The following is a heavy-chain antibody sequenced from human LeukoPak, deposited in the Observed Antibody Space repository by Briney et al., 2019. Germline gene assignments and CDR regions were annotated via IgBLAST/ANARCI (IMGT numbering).Heavy chain of an antibody. CDR3: ASLPTGVPAADAFDI. D-gene: IGHD2-2*01. CDR2: ISSSGSTI. J-gene: IGHJ3*02. Sequence: PRGSMRLSWAAAGFTFSSYEMNWLRQAPGKGLDLVSYISSSGSTIYYADSVKGRFTISRNNANNSLYLKMNSLRAEDMAVYYCASLPTGVPAADAFDIWGQGTMVTVSS. CDR1: GFTFSSYE. V-gene: IGHV3-48*03.